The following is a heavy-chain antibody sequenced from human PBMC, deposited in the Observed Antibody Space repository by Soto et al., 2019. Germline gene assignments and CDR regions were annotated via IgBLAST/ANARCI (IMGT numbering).Heavy chain of an antibody. Sequence: EVQLLESGGGLVQPGGSLRLSCAASGFTFSSYAMNWVRQAPGKGLEWVSGISGSGGSTYYADSVKGRFTISRDNSKNTLYLQTNSLRAEDTAVYYCAKDRGNYYSYGMDVWGQGTTVTVSS. J-gene: IGHJ6*02. CDR3: AKDRGNYYSYGMDV. D-gene: IGHD5-12*01. V-gene: IGHV3-23*01. CDR1: GFTFSSYA. CDR2: ISGSGGST.